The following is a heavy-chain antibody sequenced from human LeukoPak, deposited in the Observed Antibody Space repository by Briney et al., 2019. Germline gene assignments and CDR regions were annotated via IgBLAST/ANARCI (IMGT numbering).Heavy chain of an antibody. D-gene: IGHD3-10*01. Sequence: PSETLSLTCAVYGGSFSGYYWSWIRQPPGKGLEWIGEINHSGSTNYNPSLKSRVTISVDTSKNQFSLKLSSVTAADTAVYYCARDGLSGWFDPWGQGTLVTVSS. CDR1: GGSFSGYY. V-gene: IGHV4-34*01. J-gene: IGHJ5*02. CDR3: ARDGLSGWFDP. CDR2: INHSGST.